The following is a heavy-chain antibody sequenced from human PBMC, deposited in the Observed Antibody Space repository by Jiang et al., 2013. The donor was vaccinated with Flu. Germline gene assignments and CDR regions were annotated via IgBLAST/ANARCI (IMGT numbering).Heavy chain of an antibody. J-gene: IGHJ4*02. CDR1: GFTFSTYA. D-gene: IGHD6-13*01. Sequence: VQLVESGGGVVQPGESLRLSCAASGFTFSTYAMHWVRQAPGKGLEWVSFILYDGSKNSYADSVKGQFTISRDNSKNTLYLQMNNLRPEDTALYYCAKSMGIAAPNDWGQGTLVTVSS. CDR2: ILYDGSKN. V-gene: IGHV3-30*02. CDR3: AKSMGIAAPND.